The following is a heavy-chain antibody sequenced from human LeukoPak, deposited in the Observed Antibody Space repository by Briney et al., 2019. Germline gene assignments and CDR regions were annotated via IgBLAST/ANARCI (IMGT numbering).Heavy chain of an antibody. Sequence: PSETLSLTCTVSGGSISSYYWSWIRQPAGRGLEWIGRIYTSGRTNYNPSLKSQVTMSVDTSKNQFSLKLSSVTAADTAVYYCASQLKDGYNNGVVYWGQGTLVTVSS. CDR3: ASQLKDGYNNGVVY. CDR1: GGSISSYY. J-gene: IGHJ4*02. CDR2: IYTSGRT. D-gene: IGHD5-24*01. V-gene: IGHV4-4*07.